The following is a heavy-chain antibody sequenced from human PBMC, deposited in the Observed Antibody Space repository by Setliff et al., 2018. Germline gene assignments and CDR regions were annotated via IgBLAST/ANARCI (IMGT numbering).Heavy chain of an antibody. Sequence: GALRLSCAASGFIVNNNEMSWVRQAPGKGLEWLSVTYSGGETKYADSVNGRFTISRDASENSISLQMNSLRVDDTAVYFCRVWLGDLSRDFWGQGTLVTVSS. V-gene: IGHV3-53*01. D-gene: IGHD3-10*01. CDR3: RVWLGDLSRDF. CDR2: TYSGGET. CDR1: GFIVNNNE. J-gene: IGHJ4*02.